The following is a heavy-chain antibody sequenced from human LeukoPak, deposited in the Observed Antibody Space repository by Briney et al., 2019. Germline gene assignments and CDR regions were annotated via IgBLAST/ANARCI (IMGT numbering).Heavy chain of an antibody. D-gene: IGHD3-22*01. J-gene: IGHJ4*02. V-gene: IGHV4-31*03. CDR1: GGSISSGGYY. Sequence: PSETLSLTCTVSGGSISSGGYYWSWIRQHPGTGLEWIGYIYYSGSTYYNPSLKSRVTISVDTSKNQFSLKLSSVTAADTAVYYCARGSPYDPYYYDSSGSETPGGFDYWGQGTLVTVSS. CDR3: ARGSPYDPYYYDSSGSETPGGFDY. CDR2: IYYSGST.